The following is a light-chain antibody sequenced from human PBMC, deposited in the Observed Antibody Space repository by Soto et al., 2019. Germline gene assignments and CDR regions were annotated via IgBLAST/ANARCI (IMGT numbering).Light chain of an antibody. CDR1: SGSIASNY. CDR3: QSYDSINPPVV. J-gene: IGLJ2*01. Sequence: NFMLTQPHSVSESPGKTVTISCTRSSGSIASNYVQWYQQRPGSAPTTVIYEDNQRPSGVPDRFSGSIDSSSNSASLTISGLKTEDEADYYCQSYDSINPPVVFGGGTKLTVL. V-gene: IGLV6-57*03. CDR2: EDN.